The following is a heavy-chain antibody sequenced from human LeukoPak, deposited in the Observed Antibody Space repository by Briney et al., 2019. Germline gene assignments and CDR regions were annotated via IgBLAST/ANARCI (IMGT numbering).Heavy chain of an antibody. J-gene: IGHJ4*02. D-gene: IGHD3-3*01. CDR1: GFTFSNYW. V-gene: IGHV3-74*01. Sequence: PGGSLRLSCAASGFTFSNYWMHWVRQAPGKGLVWVSRINTDGSSTSYADSVKGRFTISRDNAKNTLYLQMNSLRAEDTAVYYCAKDLTWSGFLLSNFDYWGQGTLVTVSS. CDR3: AKDLTWSGFLLSNFDY. CDR2: INTDGSST.